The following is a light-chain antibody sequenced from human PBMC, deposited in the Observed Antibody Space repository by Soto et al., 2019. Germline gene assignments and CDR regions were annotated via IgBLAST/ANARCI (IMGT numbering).Light chain of an antibody. CDR1: QSVSSN. CDR2: GAS. J-gene: IGKJ2*01. V-gene: IGKV3-15*01. Sequence: EIVMTQSPATLSVSPGERATLSCRASQSVSSNLAWYQQKPGQAPRLLIYGASTRASAIPARFSGSGSGTEFTLTISSLQSEDFAVYYCLQYNNWPRTFGQGTKLEIK. CDR3: LQYNNWPRT.